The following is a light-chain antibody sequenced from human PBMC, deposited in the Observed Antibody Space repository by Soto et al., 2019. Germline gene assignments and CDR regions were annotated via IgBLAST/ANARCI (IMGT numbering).Light chain of an antibody. J-gene: IGKJ5*01. V-gene: IGKV3-11*01. Sequence: EIVLTQSPATLSLSPGERATLSCRASQSVARYLAWYQQKPGQAHSLLIYGASNRATGIPSRCSGSGSGTDFTLTISSLEPEDFAVYYCQQRSDWPITVGQGTRLEIK. CDR1: QSVARY. CDR3: QQRSDWPIT. CDR2: GAS.